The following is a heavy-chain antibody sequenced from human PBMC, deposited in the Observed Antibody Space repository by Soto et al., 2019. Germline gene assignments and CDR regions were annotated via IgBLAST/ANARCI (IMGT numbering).Heavy chain of an antibody. V-gene: IGHV3-23*01. CDR3: AKDALAVAGTRDAFDI. Sequence: EVQLLESGGGLVQPGGSLRLSCAASGFIFSSYAMSWVRQAPGKGLEWVSAISGSGGSTYYADSGKGRFTISRDNSKNTLYLQMNSLRAEDTAVYYCAKDALAVAGTRDAFDIWGQGTMVTVSS. CDR1: GFIFSSYA. D-gene: IGHD6-19*01. J-gene: IGHJ3*02. CDR2: ISGSGGST.